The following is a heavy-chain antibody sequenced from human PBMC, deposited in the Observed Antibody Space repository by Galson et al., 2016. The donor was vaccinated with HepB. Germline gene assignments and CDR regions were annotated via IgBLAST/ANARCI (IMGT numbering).Heavy chain of an antibody. V-gene: IGHV3-9*01. CDR1: GFSLDRYA. CDR2: ISLDTDRI. J-gene: IGHJ6*02. Sequence: SLRLSCAVSGFSLDRYAMHWVRLVPGKGLERVSGISLDTDRIGYADSVKGRFIVSRDKARNSVYLQMNSLRTEDSALYYCGKDILPGGMDVWGHGTRVTVAS. D-gene: IGHD3-3*01. CDR3: GKDILPGGMDV.